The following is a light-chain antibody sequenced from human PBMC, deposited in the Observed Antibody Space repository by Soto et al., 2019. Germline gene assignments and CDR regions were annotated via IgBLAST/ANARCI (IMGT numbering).Light chain of an antibody. CDR3: QQYESYSPLT. Sequence: DIQMTQSPSSLSASLGDRVTITCRASQSISSYLNWYEQRPGKAPNLLIYAASTLQSGVPSRFRGSGSGTEFTLTIAGLQPEDFATYYCQQYESYSPLTFGGGTKVDIK. V-gene: IGKV1-39*01. J-gene: IGKJ4*01. CDR1: QSISSY. CDR2: AAS.